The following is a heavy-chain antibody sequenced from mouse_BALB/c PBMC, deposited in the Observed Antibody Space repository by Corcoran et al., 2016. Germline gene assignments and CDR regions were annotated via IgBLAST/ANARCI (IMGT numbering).Heavy chain of an antibody. J-gene: IGHJ2*01. CDR1: GYSITSAYY. V-gene: IGHV3-6*02. Sequence: DVQLQESGPGLVKPSQSLSLTCSVTGYSITSAYYWNWIRQFPGNKLEWMGYISYDGSNNYNPSLKNRISITRDTSKNQFFLNLNSVTTEDTATYFCATLLRPFDYWGQGTTLTVSS. CDR2: ISYDGSN. CDR3: ATLLRPFDY. D-gene: IGHD1-2*01.